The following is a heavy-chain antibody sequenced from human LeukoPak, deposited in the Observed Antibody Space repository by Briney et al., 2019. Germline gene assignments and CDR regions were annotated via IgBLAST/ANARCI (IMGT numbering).Heavy chain of an antibody. V-gene: IGHV3-30*03. D-gene: IGHD1-26*01. Sequence: GRSLRLSCAASGFTFRTYSIHWVRQAPGKGLEWVTVVSADGRTQLYSDSVKGRFTVSRDNSLNTLHLQMNSLKTEDTAVYYCARVAVGRYDFDYWGRGTLVTVSS. CDR3: ARVAVGRYDFDY. CDR1: GFTFRTYS. J-gene: IGHJ4*01. CDR2: VSADGRTQ.